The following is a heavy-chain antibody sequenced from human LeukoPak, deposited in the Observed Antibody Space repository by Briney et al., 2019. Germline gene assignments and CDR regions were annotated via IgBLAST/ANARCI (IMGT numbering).Heavy chain of an antibody. V-gene: IGHV1-46*01. J-gene: IGHJ4*02. CDR1: GYTFTSYY. CDR2: IYPGGGST. Sequence: GASVKVSCKASGYTFTSYYIHWVRQAPGQGLEWMGIIYPGGGSTSYAQKFQGRVTMTRDMSTSTVYMELSSLRSEDTAVYYCARDPSWVGAYDFWSGYHDYWGQGTLVTVSS. CDR3: ARDPSWVGAYDFWSGYHDY. D-gene: IGHD3-3*01.